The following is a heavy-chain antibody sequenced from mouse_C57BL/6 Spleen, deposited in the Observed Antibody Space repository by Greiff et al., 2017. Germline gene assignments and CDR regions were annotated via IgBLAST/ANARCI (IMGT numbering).Heavy chain of an antibody. CDR2: IDPETGGT. CDR1: GYTFTDYE. J-gene: IGHJ2*01. CDR3: RGNTVVVDFDY. Sequence: VQLQQSGAELVRPGASVTLSCKASGYTFTDYEMHWVKQTPVHGLEWIGAIDPETGGTAYNQKFKGKAILTADKSSSTAYMELRSLTSEDSAVYYCRGNTVVVDFDYWGQGTTLTVSS. D-gene: IGHD1-1*01. V-gene: IGHV1-15*01.